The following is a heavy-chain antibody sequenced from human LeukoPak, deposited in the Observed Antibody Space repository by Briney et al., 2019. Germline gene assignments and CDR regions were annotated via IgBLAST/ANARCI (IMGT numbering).Heavy chain of an antibody. CDR3: ARSSARRATSLPLDY. Sequence: ASVKVSCKASGYTFTSYYMHWVRQAPGQGLEWMGIINPSGGSTSYAQKFQGRVTMTGDTSTSTVYMELSSLRSEDTAVYYCARSSARRATSLPLDYWGQGTLVTVSS. V-gene: IGHV1-46*01. D-gene: IGHD1-26*01. CDR2: INPSGGST. CDR1: GYTFTSYY. J-gene: IGHJ4*02.